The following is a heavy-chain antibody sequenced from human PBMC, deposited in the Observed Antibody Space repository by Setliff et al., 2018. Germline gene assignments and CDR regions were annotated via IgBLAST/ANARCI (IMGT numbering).Heavy chain of an antibody. CDR3: ARGRGLEWLPESWFDP. Sequence: SETLSLTCAVSGYSISSGNYWGWIRQPPGKGPEWIGNIHYSGSTHYNPSLKSRVTISVDTSKNQFSLKLTSVTAADAAVYYCARGRGLEWLPESWFDPWGQGTLVTVSS. J-gene: IGHJ5*02. CDR1: GYSISSGNY. D-gene: IGHD3-3*01. V-gene: IGHV4-38-2*01. CDR2: IHYSGST.